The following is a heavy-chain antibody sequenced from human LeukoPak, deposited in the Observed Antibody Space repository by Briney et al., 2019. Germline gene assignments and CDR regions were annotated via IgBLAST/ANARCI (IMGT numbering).Heavy chain of an antibody. J-gene: IGHJ4*02. CDR2: INHSGST. V-gene: IGHV4-34*01. CDR3: ASSSAAGNDTPKYLFDY. Sequence: SETLSLTCAVYGGSFSGYYWSWIRQPPGKGLEWIGEINHSGSTNYNPSLKSRVTISEDTSKNQFSLKLSSVTAADTAVYYCASSSAAGNDTPKYLFDYWGQGTLVTVSS. CDR1: GGSFSGYY. D-gene: IGHD6-13*01.